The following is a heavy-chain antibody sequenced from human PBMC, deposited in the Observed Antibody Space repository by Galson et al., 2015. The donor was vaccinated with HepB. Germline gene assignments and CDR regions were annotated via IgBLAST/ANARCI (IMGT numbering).Heavy chain of an antibody. CDR2: ISGSGSLT. J-gene: IGHJ5*02. CDR3: AKASTDSYQLLLTS. CDR1: GFTFSSYA. Sequence: SLRLSCAASGFTFSSYAMSWVRQAPGKGLEWVSGISGSGSLTYYADSVKGRFTLSRDNSKNTPYLQMNSLRAADTAVYYCAKASTDSYQLLLTSWGQGTLVTVSS. V-gene: IGHV3-23*01. D-gene: IGHD2-2*01.